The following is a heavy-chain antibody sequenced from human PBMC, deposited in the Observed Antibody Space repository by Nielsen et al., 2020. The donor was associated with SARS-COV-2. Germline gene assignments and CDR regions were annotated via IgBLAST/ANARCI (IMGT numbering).Heavy chain of an antibody. J-gene: IGHJ6*03. D-gene: IGHD3-10*01. CDR3: ARIRVVRGVYYYYYMDV. CDR1: GFSLSNARMG. Sequence: SGPTLVKPPETLTLTCTVSGFSLSNARMGVSWIRQPPGKALEWLAHIFSNDEKSYSTSLKSRLTISKDTSKSQVVLTMTNMDPVDTATYYCARIRVVRGVYYYYYMDVWGKGTTVTVSS. V-gene: IGHV2-26*01. CDR2: IFSNDEK.